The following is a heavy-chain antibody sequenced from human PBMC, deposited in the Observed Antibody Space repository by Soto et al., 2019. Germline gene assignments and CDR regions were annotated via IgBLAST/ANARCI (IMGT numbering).Heavy chain of an antibody. J-gene: IGHJ5*01. V-gene: IGHV4-59*01. CDR1: DGSISSSS. Sequence: TETLALTCTVSDGSISSSSWTWIRQPPGKGLEWLAYIYDDGSANYNPSLKSRATISLDMSKNQFSLKLTSVTAADTAVYYCARDTYCIIGSCRTNSFDFWGPGTLVTVSS. CDR2: IYDDGSA. CDR3: ARDTYCIIGSCRTNSFDF. D-gene: IGHD2-15*01.